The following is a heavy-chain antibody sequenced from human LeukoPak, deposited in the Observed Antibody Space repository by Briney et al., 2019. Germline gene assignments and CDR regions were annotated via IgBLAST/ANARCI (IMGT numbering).Heavy chain of an antibody. CDR3: ARTSGVGALRLNFDY. CDR2: IHNSGST. Sequence: SETLSLTCTVSGASISNFYWSWIRQPPGKGLEWIGYIHNSGSTNYNPSLKSRVAISLDTSKNQFSLKLTSVTAADTAVYYCARTSGVGALRLNFDYWGQGTLVTVSS. CDR1: GASISNFY. J-gene: IGHJ4*02. D-gene: IGHD1-26*01. V-gene: IGHV4-59*01.